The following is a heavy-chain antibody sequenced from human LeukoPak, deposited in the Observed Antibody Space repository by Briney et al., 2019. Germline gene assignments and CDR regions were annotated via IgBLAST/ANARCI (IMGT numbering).Heavy chain of an antibody. Sequence: ASVKVSCNVSGYTLTELSMHWVRQAPGKGLEWMGGFDPEDGETIYAQKFQGRVTMTEDTSTDTAYMELSSLRSEDTAVYYCATGGSGSYLPYYMDVWGKGTTVTVSS. CDR2: FDPEDGET. D-gene: IGHD1-26*01. J-gene: IGHJ6*03. V-gene: IGHV1-24*01. CDR3: ATGGSGSYLPYYMDV. CDR1: GYTLTELS.